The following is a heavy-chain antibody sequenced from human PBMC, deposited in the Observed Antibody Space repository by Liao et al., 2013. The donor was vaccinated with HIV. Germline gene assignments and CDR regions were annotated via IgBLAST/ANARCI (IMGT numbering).Heavy chain of an antibody. Sequence: QVRLKESGPGLVRPSETLSLTCTVSGGSISGYYWNWVRQSPGKGLEWIGEISQSGSTHYIPSLKSRVSISLDKSKVHFSLNLTSVTAADTAVYYCARGSKRRRAFDVWGPGTLVTVSS. CDR2: ISQSGST. D-gene: IGHD6-6*01. CDR1: GGSISGYY. CDR3: ARGSKRRRAFDV. V-gene: IGHV4-59*12. J-gene: IGHJ3*01.